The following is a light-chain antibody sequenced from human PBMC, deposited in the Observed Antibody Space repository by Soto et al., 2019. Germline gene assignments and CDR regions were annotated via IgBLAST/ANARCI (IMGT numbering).Light chain of an antibody. CDR2: AVN. V-gene: IGLV2-14*01. CDR1: SSDVGAYNY. Sequence: QSALTQPASVSGSPGQSITISCTGTSSDVGAYNYVSWYQQHPGKAPKLMIYAVNNRPSGVSDRFSGSKSGNTAYLTISGLQAEDEADYYCCSDTRSSTLVVFGGGTKGTVL. J-gene: IGLJ3*02. CDR3: CSDTRSSTLVV.